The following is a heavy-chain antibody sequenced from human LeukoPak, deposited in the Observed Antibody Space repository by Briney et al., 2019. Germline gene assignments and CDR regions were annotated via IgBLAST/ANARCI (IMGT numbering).Heavy chain of an antibody. V-gene: IGHV3-23*01. CDR1: EFTFSSYA. J-gene: IGHJ5*02. Sequence: GGSLRLSCAASEFTFSSYAMQWVRQAPGKGLEWVSGISGSGDSTYYADSVKGRFTISRDNSKNTLYLQMNSLRAEDTAFYYCARDRGYTYGYENWFDPWGQGTLVTVSS. D-gene: IGHD5-18*01. CDR2: ISGSGDST. CDR3: ARDRGYTYGYENWFDP.